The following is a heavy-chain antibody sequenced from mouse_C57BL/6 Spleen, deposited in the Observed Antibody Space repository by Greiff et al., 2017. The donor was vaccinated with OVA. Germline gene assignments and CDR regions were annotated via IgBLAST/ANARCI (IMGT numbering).Heavy chain of an antibody. CDR1: GYTFTEYT. Sequence: QVQLKESGAELVKPGASVKLSCKASGYTFTEYTIHWVKQRSGQGLEWIGWFYPGSGSIKYNEKFKDKATLTANKSSSTVYMELSRLTSEDSAVYFRARHETPREWPLGSFDDWGQGTTLTVSS. CDR2: FYPGSGSI. J-gene: IGHJ2*01. V-gene: IGHV1-62-2*01. D-gene: IGHD1-2*01. CDR3: ARHETPREWPLGSFDD.